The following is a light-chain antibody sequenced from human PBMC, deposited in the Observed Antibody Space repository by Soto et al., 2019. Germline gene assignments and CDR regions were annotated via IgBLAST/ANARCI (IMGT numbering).Light chain of an antibody. V-gene: IGKV1-5*03. CDR2: KAS. Sequence: DIQMTQSPSTLSASVGDRVTIICRASQSIGSWLAWDQQRPGKDPKFLIYKASSLESGVPSRFSGSGSGTEFTLTISSLQPDDFATYYCQQYNSYLWTFGQGTKVEIK. CDR3: QQYNSYLWT. J-gene: IGKJ1*01. CDR1: QSIGSW.